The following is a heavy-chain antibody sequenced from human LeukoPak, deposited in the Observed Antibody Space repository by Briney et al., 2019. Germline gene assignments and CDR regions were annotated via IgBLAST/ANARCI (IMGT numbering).Heavy chain of an antibody. V-gene: IGHV3-7*01. CDR1: GFIFSSYW. J-gene: IGHJ4*02. CDR2: IKEDGSEK. CDR3: VRDGYCSGGTCYSAYGGY. Sequence: SGGSLRLSCAASGFIFSSYWMSWVRQAPGKGLEWVANIKEDGSEKYYVGSVKGRFTISRDNAKNSLYLQMNNLRAEDTAVYYCVRDGYCSGGTCYSAYGGYWRQGTLVTVSS. D-gene: IGHD2-15*01.